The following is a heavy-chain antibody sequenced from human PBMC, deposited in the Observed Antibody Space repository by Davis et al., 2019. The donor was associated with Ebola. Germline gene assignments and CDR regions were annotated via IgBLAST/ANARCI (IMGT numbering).Heavy chain of an antibody. D-gene: IGHD3-10*01. V-gene: IGHV3-30*18. CDR2: ISYDGSNK. J-gene: IGHJ4*02. Sequence: PGGSLRPSCPASASTSRSYCTHCVRQAPGNGLEWVAVISYDGSNKYYADSVKGRFTISRDNSKNTLYLQMNSLRAEDTAVYYCAKRAPLWFGELSRVPYYFDYWGQGTLVTVSS. CDR1: ASTSRSYC. CDR3: AKRAPLWFGELSRVPYYFDY.